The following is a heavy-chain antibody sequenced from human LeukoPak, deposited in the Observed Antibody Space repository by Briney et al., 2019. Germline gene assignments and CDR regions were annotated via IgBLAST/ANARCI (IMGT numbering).Heavy chain of an antibody. D-gene: IGHD3-3*01. Sequence: SVKVSCKASGGTFSSYTISWVRQAPGQGLEWMGRIIPILGIANYAQEFQGRVTITADKSTSTAYMELSSLRSEDTAVYYCATTVITIFGVSPSYYMDVWGKGTTVTVSS. CDR3: ATTVITIFGVSPSYYMDV. J-gene: IGHJ6*03. CDR1: GGTFSSYT. CDR2: IIPILGIA. V-gene: IGHV1-69*02.